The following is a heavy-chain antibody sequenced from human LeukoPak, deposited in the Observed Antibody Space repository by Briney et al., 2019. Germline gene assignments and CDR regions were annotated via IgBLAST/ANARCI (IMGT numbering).Heavy chain of an antibody. J-gene: IGHJ3*02. D-gene: IGHD3-9*01. V-gene: IGHV1-46*01. CDR1: GYTFTSYY. Sequence: ASVKVSCKASGYTFTSYYMHWVRQAPGQGLEWMGIINPSGGSTSYAQKFQGRVTMTRDTSTSTVYMALSSLRSEDTAVYYCARDFTTYYDILTGSAGAFDIWGQGTMVTVSS. CDR3: ARDFTTYYDILTGSAGAFDI. CDR2: INPSGGST.